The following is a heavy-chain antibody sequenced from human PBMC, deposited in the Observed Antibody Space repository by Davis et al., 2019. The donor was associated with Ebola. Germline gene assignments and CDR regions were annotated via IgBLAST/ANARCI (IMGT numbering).Heavy chain of an antibody. CDR2: IYDRST. Sequence: GESLKISCAASGFTVSSNHMSWVRQAPGKGLEWVSVIYDRSTAYADSVRGRFTISRDNGDNTLYLQMNSLRVEDTGLYYCVRDGDHYDLDYWGQGTLVTVSS. D-gene: IGHD3-3*01. J-gene: IGHJ4*02. CDR1: GFTVSSNH. CDR3: VRDGDHYDLDY. V-gene: IGHV3-66*01.